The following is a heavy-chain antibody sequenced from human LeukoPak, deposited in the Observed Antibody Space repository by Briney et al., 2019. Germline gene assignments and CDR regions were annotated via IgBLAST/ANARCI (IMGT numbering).Heavy chain of an antibody. CDR3: ARVAHSSGWYGYFDY. J-gene: IGHJ4*02. CDR1: GYTFTSYG. V-gene: IGHV1-18*01. CDR2: ISAYNGNT. D-gene: IGHD6-19*01. Sequence: ASVKVSCKASGYTFTSYGISCVRQAPGQGLEWMGWISAYNGNTNYAQKLQGRVTMTTDTSTSTAYMELRRLRSDDTAVYYCARVAHSSGWYGYFDYWGQGTLVTVSS.